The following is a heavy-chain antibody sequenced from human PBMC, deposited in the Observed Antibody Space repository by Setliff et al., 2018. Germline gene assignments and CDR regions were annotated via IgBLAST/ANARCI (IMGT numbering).Heavy chain of an antibody. V-gene: IGHV4-39*07. CDR2: IYYSGST. CDR3: ARLYSGYDNLFDY. CDR1: GGSISSSSYY. Sequence: SETLSLTCTVSGGSISSSSYYWGWIRQPPGKGLEWIGSIYYSGSTYYNPSLKSRVTISVDTSKNQFSLKLSSVTAADTAVYYCARLYSGYDNLFDYWGQGTLVTVSS. J-gene: IGHJ4*02. D-gene: IGHD5-12*01.